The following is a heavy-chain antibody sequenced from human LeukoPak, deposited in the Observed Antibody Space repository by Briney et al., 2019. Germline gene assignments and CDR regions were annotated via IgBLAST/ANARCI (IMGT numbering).Heavy chain of an antibody. J-gene: IGHJ4*02. CDR1: SGSISSYY. D-gene: IGHD3-22*01. CDR2: IYYSGST. Sequence: MTSETLSLTCTVSSGSISSYYWSCIRQPPGKGLEWIGYIYYSGSTNYNPSLKSRVTISVDTSKNQFSLKLSAVTAADTAVYYCAGLRYDSSGYRSSSYYFEYWGQGTLVTVSS. V-gene: IGHV4-59*01. CDR3: AGLRYDSSGYRSSSYYFEY.